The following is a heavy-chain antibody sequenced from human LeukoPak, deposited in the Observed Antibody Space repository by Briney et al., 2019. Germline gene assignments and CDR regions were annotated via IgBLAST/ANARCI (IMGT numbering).Heavy chain of an antibody. CDR2: IYHSGST. CDR3: ASPSYMYCSSTSCSHAFDI. CDR1: GGSISSGGYY. Sequence: PSETLSLTCTVSGGSISSGGYYWSWIRQPPGKGLEWIGYIYHSGSTYYNPSLKSRVTISVDRSKNQFSLKLSSVTAADTAVYYCASPSYMYCSSTSCSHAFDIWGQGTMVTVSS. D-gene: IGHD2-2*01. V-gene: IGHV4-30-2*01. J-gene: IGHJ3*02.